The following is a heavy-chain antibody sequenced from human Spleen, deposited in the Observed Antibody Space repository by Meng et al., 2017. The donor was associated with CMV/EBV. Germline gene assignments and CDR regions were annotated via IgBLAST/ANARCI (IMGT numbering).Heavy chain of an antibody. CDR1: GFTFSFYS. CDR2: ISSSSSFI. Sequence: GESLKISCAASGFTFSFYSMNWVRQAPGKGLEWVSSISSSSSFIYYADSVKGRFTISRDNAKNSLYLQMNSLRAEDTAVYYCARDEELRFLEHDYWGQGTLVTVSS. J-gene: IGHJ4*02. D-gene: IGHD3-3*01. V-gene: IGHV3-21*04. CDR3: ARDEELRFLEHDY.